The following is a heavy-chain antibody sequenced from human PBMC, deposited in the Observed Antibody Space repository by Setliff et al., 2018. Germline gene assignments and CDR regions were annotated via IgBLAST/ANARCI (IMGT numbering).Heavy chain of an antibody. J-gene: IGHJ6*03. D-gene: IGHD3-3*01. Sequence: SETLSLTCTVSGGSLSSYNYWSWIRQPAGKGLEWIGQIYTSWSTIYNPSLKSRVTISVDASKNQFSLKLSSVTAADTAVYYCARMSGFQYIDVWDKGTTVTVSS. CDR3: ARMSGFQYIDV. CDR2: IYTSWST. CDR1: GGSLSSYNY. V-gene: IGHV4-61*10.